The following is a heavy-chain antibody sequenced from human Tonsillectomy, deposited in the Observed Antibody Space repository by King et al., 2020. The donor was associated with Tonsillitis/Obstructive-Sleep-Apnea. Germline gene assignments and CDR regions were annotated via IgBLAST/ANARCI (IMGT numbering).Heavy chain of an antibody. Sequence: VQLVESGGGLVQPGRSLRLSCTASGFTFGDYALTWVRQAPGKGLEWVGFIRSKAYGGTTEYAASVKGRFTISRDDSKSIAYLQMNSLKSEDTAVYYCTRDQSGGFDIRGQGTMVTVSS. D-gene: IGHD4-23*01. V-gene: IGHV3-49*04. CDR2: IRSKAYGGTT. J-gene: IGHJ3*02. CDR1: GFTFGDYA. CDR3: TRDQSGGFDI.